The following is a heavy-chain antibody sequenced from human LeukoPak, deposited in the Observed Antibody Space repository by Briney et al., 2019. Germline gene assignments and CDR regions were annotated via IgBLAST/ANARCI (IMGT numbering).Heavy chain of an antibody. D-gene: IGHD3-10*01. CDR1: GFTFSSYE. J-gene: IGHJ3*02. V-gene: IGHV3-48*03. CDR2: ISSSGSTI. Sequence: GGSLRLSCVASGFTFSSYEMNWVRQAPGKGLEWVSYISSSGSTIYYADYVKGRFTISRDNAKNSLYLQMNSLRAEDTAVHYCARSGMVRGARAFDIRGQGTMVTVSS. CDR3: ARSGMVRGARAFDI.